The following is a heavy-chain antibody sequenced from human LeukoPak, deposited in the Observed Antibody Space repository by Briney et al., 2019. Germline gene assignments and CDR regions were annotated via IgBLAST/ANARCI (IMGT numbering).Heavy chain of an antibody. Sequence: ASVKVSCKASGYTFTSYGISWVRQAPGQGLEWMGWINAYNGNTNYAQKLQGRVTMTTDTSTSTAYMELRSLRSDDTAVYYCARVIGPSITIFGVVIPGYYYYYMDVWGKGTTVTVSS. J-gene: IGHJ6*03. CDR1: GYTFTSYG. V-gene: IGHV1-18*01. CDR3: ARVIGPSITIFGVVIPGYYYYYMDV. CDR2: INAYNGNT. D-gene: IGHD3-3*01.